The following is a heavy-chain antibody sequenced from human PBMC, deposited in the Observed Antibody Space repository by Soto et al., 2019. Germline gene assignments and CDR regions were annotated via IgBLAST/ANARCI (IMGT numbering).Heavy chain of an antibody. J-gene: IGHJ4*02. CDR2: IYYSGST. D-gene: IGHD1-26*01. V-gene: IGHV4-39*01. CDR3: ASPLSGSYFDY. CDR1: GGSISSSSYY. Sequence: AETLSLTCTVSGGSISSSSYYWVCIRQPPGKGLEWIGSIYYSGSTYYNPSLKSRVTISVDTSKNQFSLKLSSVTAADTAVYYCASPLSGSYFDYWGQGTLVTVSS.